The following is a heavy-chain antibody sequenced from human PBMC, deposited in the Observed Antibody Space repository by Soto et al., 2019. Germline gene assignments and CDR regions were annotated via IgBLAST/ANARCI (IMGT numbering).Heavy chain of an antibody. J-gene: IGHJ4*02. Sequence: GGSLRLSCAASGFTFSNYAMNWVRQAPGKGLEWVSYISHKSSAIYHADSVKGRFTISRDDAKNSLYLQMNSLSDEDTAVYYCARDPYSSTTVTIMYYWGQGTLVTVSS. CDR1: GFTFSNYA. CDR3: ARDPYSSTTVTIMYY. D-gene: IGHD4-17*01. V-gene: IGHV3-48*02. CDR2: ISHKSSAI.